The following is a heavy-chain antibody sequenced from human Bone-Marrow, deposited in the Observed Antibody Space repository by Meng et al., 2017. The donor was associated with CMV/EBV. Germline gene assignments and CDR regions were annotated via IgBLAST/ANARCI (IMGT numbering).Heavy chain of an antibody. CDR2: ISSSSTI. D-gene: IGHD2-15*01. Sequence: GGSLRLSCAASGFTFSSYSMNWVRQAPGKGLEWVSYISSSSTIYYADSVKGRFTISRDNAKNSLYLQMNSLRAEDTAVYYCARLGWSSFDYWGQGTLVTVSS. J-gene: IGHJ4*02. CDR1: GFTFSSYS. V-gene: IGHV3-48*04. CDR3: ARLGWSSFDY.